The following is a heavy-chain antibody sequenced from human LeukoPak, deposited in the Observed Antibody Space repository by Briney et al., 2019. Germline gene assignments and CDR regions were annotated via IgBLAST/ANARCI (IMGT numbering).Heavy chain of an antibody. CDR1: GFTFSDYE. D-gene: IGHD4/OR15-4a*01. CDR3: TTLTIACPFDF. V-gene: IGHV3-30*04. Sequence: PGGSLRLSCVASGAASGFTFSDYEIHWVRQVPGKGLEWVAVISYDGNKKYYADSVKGRFTISRDNSRNTLYLQMNSLRPGDTAVYYCTTLTIACPFDFWGLGTLVTVSS. J-gene: IGHJ4*02. CDR2: ISYDGNKK.